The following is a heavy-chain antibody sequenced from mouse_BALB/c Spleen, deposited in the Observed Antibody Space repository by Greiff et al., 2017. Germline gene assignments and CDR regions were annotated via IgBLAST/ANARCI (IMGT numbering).Heavy chain of an antibody. CDR2: IDPANGNT. J-gene: IGHJ3*01. CDR1: GFNIKDTY. Sequence: EVQLQQSGAELVKPGASVKLSCTASGFNIKDTYMHWVKQRPEQGLEWIGRIDPANGNTKYDPKFQGKATITADTSSNTAYLQLSSLTSEDTAVYYCVSGAWFAYWGQGTLVTVSA. V-gene: IGHV14-3*02. D-gene: IGHD3-1*01. CDR3: VSGAWFAY.